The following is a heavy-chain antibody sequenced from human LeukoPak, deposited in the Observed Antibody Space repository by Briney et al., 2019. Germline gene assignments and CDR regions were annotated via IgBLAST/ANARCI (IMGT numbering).Heavy chain of an antibody. CDR3: ARARGGRTYSETGGYPVFDN. D-gene: IGHD2-8*02. V-gene: IGHV3-30*03. CDR1: GFTFSSYG. J-gene: IGHJ4*02. Sequence: GGSLRLSCAASGFTFSSYGMHWVRQAPGKGLEWVAVISYDGSNKYYADSVKGRFTISRDNARNSLYLQMDSLRAEDTAVYFCARARGGRTYSETGGYPVFDNWGQGTLVTVSS. CDR2: ISYDGSNK.